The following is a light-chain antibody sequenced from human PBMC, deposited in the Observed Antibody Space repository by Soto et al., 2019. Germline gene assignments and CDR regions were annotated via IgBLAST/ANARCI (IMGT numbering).Light chain of an antibody. V-gene: IGKV1-5*03. CDR1: QSIDTW. CDR2: RAS. J-gene: IGKJ3*01. Sequence: DIQMTQSPSTLSAPVGDRVTITCRASQSIDTWLAWYQQKPGKAPKLLIYRASSLESGVPSRFSGSGSGTEFTLTISSLQPDDFSTHSCQRYDTYSGTFGPGTKVDIK. CDR3: QRYDTYSGT.